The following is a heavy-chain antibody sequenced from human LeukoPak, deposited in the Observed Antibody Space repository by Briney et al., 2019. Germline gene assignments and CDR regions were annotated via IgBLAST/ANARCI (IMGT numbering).Heavy chain of an antibody. Sequence: ASVKVSCKASGGTFSSYAISWVRQAPGQGLEWMGWTNPNSGGTNYAQKFQGRVTMTRDTSISTAYMELSRLRSDDTAVYYCARAYQLYCSSTSCSGPYYFDYWGQGTLVTVSS. CDR3: ARAYQLYCSSTSCSGPYYFDY. V-gene: IGHV1-2*02. J-gene: IGHJ4*02. CDR2: TNPNSGGT. CDR1: GGTFSSYA. D-gene: IGHD2-2*01.